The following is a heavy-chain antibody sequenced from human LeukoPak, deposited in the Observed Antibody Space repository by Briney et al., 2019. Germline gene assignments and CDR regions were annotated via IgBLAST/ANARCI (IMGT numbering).Heavy chain of an antibody. CDR2: IYTSGST. Sequence: SQTLSLTCTVSGGSIGSGSYYWSWIRQPAGNGLEWIGRIYTSGSTNYNPSLKSRVTISVDTSKNQFSLRLSSVTAADTAVYYCARGGEWELPYFDYWGQGTLVTVSS. J-gene: IGHJ4*02. CDR1: GGSIGSGSYY. CDR3: ARGGEWELPYFDY. D-gene: IGHD1-26*01. V-gene: IGHV4-61*02.